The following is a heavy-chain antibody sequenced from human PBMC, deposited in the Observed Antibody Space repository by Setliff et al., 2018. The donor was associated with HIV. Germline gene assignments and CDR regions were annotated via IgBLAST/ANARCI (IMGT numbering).Heavy chain of an antibody. CDR1: GALFTSYA. D-gene: IGHD2-21*01. J-gene: IGHJ4*02. CDR3: TRGGIYCGNDGCHRYFFDF. V-gene: IGHV1-18*01. Sequence: SVKVSCKTSGALFTSYAFNWVRQAPGQGLEWMGWINTYNGHTNYAEKFQDRVTMTTDTSTRTVYMELRRPTSDDTALYYCTRGGIYCGNDGCHRYFFDFWGRGTLVTVSS. CDR2: INTYNGHT.